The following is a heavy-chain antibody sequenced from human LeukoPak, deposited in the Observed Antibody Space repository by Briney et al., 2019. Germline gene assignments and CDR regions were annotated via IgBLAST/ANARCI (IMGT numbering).Heavy chain of an antibody. CDR3: ARPNYYYDSSGPNYWFDP. Sequence: PSETLSLTCAVYGGSFSGYYWSWIRQPPGKGLEWIGEINHSGSTNYNPSLKSRVTISVDTSKNQFSLKLSSVTAADTAVYYCARPNYYYDSSGPNYWFDPWGQGTLVTVSS. J-gene: IGHJ5*02. CDR1: GGSFSGYY. CDR2: INHSGST. V-gene: IGHV4-34*01. D-gene: IGHD3-22*01.